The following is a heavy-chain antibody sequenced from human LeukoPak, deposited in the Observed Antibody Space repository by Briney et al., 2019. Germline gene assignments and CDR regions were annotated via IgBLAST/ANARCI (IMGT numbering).Heavy chain of an antibody. V-gene: IGHV3-23*01. CDR2: ISGSGGST. CDR1: GFTFSSYA. D-gene: IGHD3-9*01. J-gene: IGHJ4*02. CDR3: ARERGVLYYDILTGYYDY. Sequence: GRSLRLSCAASGFTFSSYAMSWVRQAPGKGLEWVSAISGSGGSTYYADSVKGRFTISRDNSKNTLYLQMNSLRAEDTAVYYCARERGVLYYDILTGYYDYWGQGTLVTVSS.